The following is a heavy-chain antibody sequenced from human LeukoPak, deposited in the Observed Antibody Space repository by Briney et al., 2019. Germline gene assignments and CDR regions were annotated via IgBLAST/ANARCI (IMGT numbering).Heavy chain of an antibody. V-gene: IGHV3-48*03. CDR2: ISSSGSAI. D-gene: IGHD3-10*01. CDR3: ARAKPKNMVRGLIMRRESRYYFDY. J-gene: IGHJ4*02. Sequence: QPGGSLRLSCAASGFTFSSYEMNWVRQAPGKGLEWVSYISSSGSAIYYADSVKGRFTISRDNSKSTLYIQMNSLRAEDTAVYYCARAKPKNMVRGLIMRRESRYYFDYWGQGTLVTVSS. CDR1: GFTFSSYE.